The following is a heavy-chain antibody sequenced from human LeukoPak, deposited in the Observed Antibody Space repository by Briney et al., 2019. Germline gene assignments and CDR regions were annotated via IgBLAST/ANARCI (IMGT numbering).Heavy chain of an antibody. D-gene: IGHD3-3*01. J-gene: IGHJ6*03. CDR2: NSAYNGNT. CDR1: GYTFTSYG. V-gene: IGHV1-18*01. CDR3: ARVYYDFWSGYYYYYYYMDV. Sequence: ASVKVSCKASGYTFTSYGISWVRQAPGQGLEWMGWNSAYNGNTNYAQKLQGRVTMTTDTSTSTAYMELRSLRSDDTAVYYCARVYYDFWSGYYYYYYYMDVWGKGTTVTVSS.